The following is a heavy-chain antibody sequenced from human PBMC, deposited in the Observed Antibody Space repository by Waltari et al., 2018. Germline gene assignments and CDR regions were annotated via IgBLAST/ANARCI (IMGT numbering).Heavy chain of an antibody. J-gene: IGHJ6*03. CDR3: ARDGSPAASPHYYYYYIDV. D-gene: IGHD2-2*01. CDR2: INPQNGGT. CDR1: GFIFTAYY. V-gene: IGHV1-2*02. Sequence: QAHLLQSGAEVKRPGASLRVSCEASGFIFTAYYLHWVRQAPGQGLEWMGWINPQNGGTNYAQKVQGRVIITRDMSVKTVYIGLRRLGSDDTAIYYCARDGSPAASPHYYYYYIDVWGKGTTVTISS.